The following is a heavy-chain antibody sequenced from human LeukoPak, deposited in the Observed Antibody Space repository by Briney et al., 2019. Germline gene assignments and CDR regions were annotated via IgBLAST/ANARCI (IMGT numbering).Heavy chain of an antibody. CDR2: IKPDGSEK. Sequence: GGSLRLSCAAPGFTFSSHWMSWVRQAPGKGLEWVASIKPDGSEKYYVDSVKGRFTISRDSAKSSLYLQMNSLRAEDTAVYYCARDQISSGSYSGFDYWAQETLVTVSS. CDR1: GFTFSSHW. V-gene: IGHV3-7*01. CDR3: ARDQISSGSYSGFDY. D-gene: IGHD1-26*01. J-gene: IGHJ4*02.